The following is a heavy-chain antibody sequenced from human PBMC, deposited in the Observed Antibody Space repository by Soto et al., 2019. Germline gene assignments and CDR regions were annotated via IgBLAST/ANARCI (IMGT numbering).Heavy chain of an antibody. CDR2: IDYSGST. CDR1: GASISSGDYY. J-gene: IGHJ4*02. D-gene: IGHD4-4*01. V-gene: IGHV4-30-4*01. Sequence: QVQLQESGPGLVKPSQTLSLTCTVSGASISSGDYYWSWIRQPPGKGLEWIGYIDYSGSTYYSPSLKSRITVSVDTSKNQFSLKLSSVTAADTAIYYCARADDYSSRFDYWGQGTLVTVSS. CDR3: ARADDYSSRFDY.